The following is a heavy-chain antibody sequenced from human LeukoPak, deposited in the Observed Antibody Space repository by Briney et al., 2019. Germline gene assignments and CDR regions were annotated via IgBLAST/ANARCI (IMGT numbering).Heavy chain of an antibody. CDR3: ARVNAPVATFDY. Sequence: SETLSLTCTVSGYSISSTYYGAWIPQPPGKGLEWIATISHSGSTYYTPSLKSRLTISLDTSKNHFSLRLSSVTAADTAVYYCARVNAPVATFDYWGLGILVTVSS. V-gene: IGHV4-38-2*02. CDR1: GYSISSTYY. J-gene: IGHJ4*02. CDR2: ISHSGST. D-gene: IGHD1-1*01.